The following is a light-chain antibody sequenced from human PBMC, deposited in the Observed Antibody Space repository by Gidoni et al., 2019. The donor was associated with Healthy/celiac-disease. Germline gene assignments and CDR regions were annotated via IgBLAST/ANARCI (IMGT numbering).Light chain of an antibody. CDR1: QGISSY. V-gene: IGKV1-9*01. CDR2: AAA. CDR3: QQLNSYPRLT. Sequence: DIQLTQSPSFLSASVGDRVTIPCRASQGISSYLAWYQQKPGKAPKLLIYAAATLQSGVPSRFSGSGSGTEFTLTISSLQPEDFATYYCQQLNSYPRLTFXGXTKVEIK. J-gene: IGKJ4*01.